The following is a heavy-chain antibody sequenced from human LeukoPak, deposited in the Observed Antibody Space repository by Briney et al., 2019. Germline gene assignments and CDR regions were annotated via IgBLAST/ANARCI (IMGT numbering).Heavy chain of an antibody. CDR2: IDQDGSEK. CDR3: ATERRPSYYYYGMDV. CDR1: GFTFSSYA. J-gene: IGHJ6*02. V-gene: IGHV3-7*01. Sequence: GGSLRLSCAASGFTFSSYAMSWVRQAPGKGREGVANIDQDGSEKYYVDSVKGRFTISRDNAKNSLYLQMNSLRAEDTAVYYCATERRPSYYYYGMDVWGQGTTVTVSS.